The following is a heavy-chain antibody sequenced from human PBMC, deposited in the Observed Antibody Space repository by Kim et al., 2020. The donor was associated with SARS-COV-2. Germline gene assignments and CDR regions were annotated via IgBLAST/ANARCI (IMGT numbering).Heavy chain of an antibody. V-gene: IGHV6-1*01. Sequence: SQTLSLTCAISGDSVSSNSVTWNWIRQSPSRGLEWLGRTYYRSKWYNDYAVSVRSRITINADTSKNQFSLQVNSVTPEDTAVYFCARGVRIVADRSLDYWGQGTLVTVSS. CDR3: ARGVRIVADRSLDY. CDR1: GDSVSSNSVT. D-gene: IGHD5-12*01. CDR2: TYYRSKWYN. J-gene: IGHJ4*02.